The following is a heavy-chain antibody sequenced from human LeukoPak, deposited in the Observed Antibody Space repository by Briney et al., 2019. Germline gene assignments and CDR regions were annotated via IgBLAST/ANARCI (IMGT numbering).Heavy chain of an antibody. V-gene: IGHV1-46*01. CDR2: INPSGGST. D-gene: IGHD3-9*01. J-gene: IGHJ4*02. CDR3: ARGGPYYDILTGIDY. CDR1: GYTFTGYY. Sequence: ASVKVSCKASGYTFTGYYMHWVRQAPGQGLEWMGIINPSGGSTSYAQKFQGRVTMTRDTSTSTVYMELSSLRSEDTAVYYCARGGPYYDILTGIDYWGQGTLVTVSS.